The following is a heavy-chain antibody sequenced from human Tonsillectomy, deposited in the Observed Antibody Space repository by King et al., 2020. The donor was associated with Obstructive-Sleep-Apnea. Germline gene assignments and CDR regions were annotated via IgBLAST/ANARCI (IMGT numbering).Heavy chain of an antibody. J-gene: IGHJ4*02. Sequence: VQLQESGPGLVKPSETLSLTCPVSGGSISSYYWSWIRQPPGKGLEYIGYIYYSGNTNYNPSLKSRVTISVDTSKNQFSLKLSSVTAADTAVYYCARSYYDILTGYQYWGQGTLVTVSS. V-gene: IGHV4-59*08. CDR2: IYYSGNT. D-gene: IGHD3-9*01. CDR1: GGSISSYY. CDR3: ARSYYDILTGYQY.